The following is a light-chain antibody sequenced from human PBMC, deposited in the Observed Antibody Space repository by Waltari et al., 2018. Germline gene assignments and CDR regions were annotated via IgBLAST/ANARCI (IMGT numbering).Light chain of an antibody. V-gene: IGLV3-25*03. CDR2: KDT. CDR1: ALPNQY. J-gene: IGLJ1*01. Sequence: VSVFPGQTARITCSGDALPNQYVYWYQQRPGQAPLLVTYKDTERPSGIPERFSGSTSGTTVTLTITGVQAEDEADYYCQSTDSSSTFYVFGPGTKVTVL. CDR3: QSTDSSSTFYV.